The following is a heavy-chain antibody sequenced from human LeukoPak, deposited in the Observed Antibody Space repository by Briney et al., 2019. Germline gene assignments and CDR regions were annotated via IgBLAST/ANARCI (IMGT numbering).Heavy chain of an antibody. CDR3: AREAITIFGVVRTQTTYGPHRFDP. CDR1: GYTFTSYG. Sequence: ASVKVSCKASGYTFTSYGISWVRQAPGQGLEWMGWISGYNGKTKYAQNLQGRVTMTTDTSTSTVYMELSSLRSEDTAVYYCAREAITIFGVVRTQTTYGPHRFDPWGQGTLVTVSS. CDR2: ISGYNGKT. D-gene: IGHD3-3*01. J-gene: IGHJ5*02. V-gene: IGHV1-18*01.